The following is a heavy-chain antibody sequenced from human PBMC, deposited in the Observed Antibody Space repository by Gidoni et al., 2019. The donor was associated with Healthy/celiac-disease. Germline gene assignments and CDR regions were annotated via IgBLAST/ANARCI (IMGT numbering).Heavy chain of an antibody. J-gene: IGHJ5*02. CDR3: ARDLELGYYDSSGYFDP. CDR2: ISSSSSYG. Sequence: EVQLVESGGGLVKPGGSLRVSCAACGFTFSCYSMNWVRQAPGKGLQWVSSISSSSSYGYYADSVKGRFTISRDNAKNSLYLQMNSLRAEDTAVYYCARDLELGYYDSSGYFDPWGQGTLVTVSS. D-gene: IGHD3-22*01. V-gene: IGHV3-21*01. CDR1: GFTFSCYS.